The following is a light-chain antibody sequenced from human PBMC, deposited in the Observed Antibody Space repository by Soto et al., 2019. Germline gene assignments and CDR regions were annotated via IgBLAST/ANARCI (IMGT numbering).Light chain of an antibody. V-gene: IGKV3-11*01. Sequence: EIVLTQSPATLSLSPGEISTLSCRASQSVSSYLACYQQKPCQAPRLLIYDASNSATGIPARFRGSGSGTDFTITISSLEHEDFAVSYCQQSSNWLWTFGQGTKVDIK. CDR3: QQSSNWLWT. CDR1: QSVSSY. CDR2: DAS. J-gene: IGKJ1*01.